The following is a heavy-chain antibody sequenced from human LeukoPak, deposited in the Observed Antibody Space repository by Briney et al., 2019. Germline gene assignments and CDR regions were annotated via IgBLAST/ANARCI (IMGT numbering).Heavy chain of an antibody. J-gene: IGHJ4*02. V-gene: IGHV3-33*01. D-gene: IGHD3-16*01. CDR2: IWYDGTNK. Sequence: GGSLRLSCAASGFSFSSYGMHWVRQAPGKGLEWVAVIWYDGTNKYYADSVKGRFTISRDNSKNTLCLQMNSLRAEDTAVYYCAWGGMAAFDSWGQGTLVTVSS. CDR1: GFSFSSYG. CDR3: AWGGMAAFDS.